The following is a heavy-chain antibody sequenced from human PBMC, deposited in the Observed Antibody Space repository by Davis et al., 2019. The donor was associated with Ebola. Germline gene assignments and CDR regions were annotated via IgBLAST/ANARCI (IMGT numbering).Heavy chain of an antibody. Sequence: GGSLRLSCAASGFTFSSYAMHWVRQAPGKGLEWVTFIRYDGSDAYYADSVKGRFTISRDNAKNSLYLQMNSLRADDTAIYYCAREVMWLPDYWGQGTLLTVSS. D-gene: IGHD5-12*01. CDR3: AREVMWLPDY. CDR1: GFTFSSYA. V-gene: IGHV3-30*02. J-gene: IGHJ4*02. CDR2: IRYDGSDA.